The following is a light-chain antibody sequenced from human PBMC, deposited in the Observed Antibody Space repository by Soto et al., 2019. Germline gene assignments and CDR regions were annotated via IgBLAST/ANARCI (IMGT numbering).Light chain of an antibody. CDR1: QSVSTY. CDR3: QQYNNWPGT. Sequence: EIVLTQSPDTLSLSPGERATLSCRASQSVSTYLAWYQQKPGQAPRLLIYDASNRATGIPARFSGSGSGTDFTLTISSLEPEDFAVYYCQQYNNWPGTFGQGTKVDIK. CDR2: DAS. J-gene: IGKJ1*01. V-gene: IGKV3-11*01.